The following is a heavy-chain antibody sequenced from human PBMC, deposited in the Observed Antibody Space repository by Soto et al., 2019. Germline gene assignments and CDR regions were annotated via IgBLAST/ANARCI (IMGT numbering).Heavy chain of an antibody. D-gene: IGHD5-12*01. Sequence: PSETLSLTCTVSGGSISSYYWSWIRQPPGKGLEWIGYIYYSGSTNYNPSLKSRVTISVDTSKNQFSLKLSSVTAADTAVYYCARDRADGYNKMNYYYYGMDVWGQGTTVTVSS. J-gene: IGHJ6*02. CDR2: IYYSGST. CDR3: ARDRADGYNKMNYYYYGMDV. CDR1: GGSISSYY. V-gene: IGHV4-59*01.